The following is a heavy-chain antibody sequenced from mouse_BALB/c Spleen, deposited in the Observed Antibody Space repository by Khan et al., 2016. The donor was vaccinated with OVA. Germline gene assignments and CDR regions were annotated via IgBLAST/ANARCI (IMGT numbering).Heavy chain of an antibody. D-gene: IGHD1-1*01. CDR3: ARGNYYGYALDY. CDR2: ISYSGSN. CDR1: GYSITSNYA. V-gene: IGHV3-2*02. J-gene: IGHJ4*01. Sequence: EVQLQESGPGLVKPSQSLSPTCTVNGYSITSNYAWNWIRQFPGNTLEWMGYISYSGSNNYNPSLKSRLPITRDTSKNQFFLLLHSVTTEDSAIYSCARGNYYGYALDYWGQGTSVTVSS.